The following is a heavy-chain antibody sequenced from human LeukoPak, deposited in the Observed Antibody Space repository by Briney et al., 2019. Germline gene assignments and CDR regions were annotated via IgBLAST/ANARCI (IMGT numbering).Heavy chain of an antibody. J-gene: IGHJ4*02. V-gene: IGHV1-46*01. CDR3: ATALYDKVWGSFRSTPRRVLHF. CDR2: INPGDNRA. CDR1: GYTFTSYY. D-gene: IGHD3-16*02. Sequence: ASVKVSCKASGYTFTSYYLHWVRQAPGQGLEWMGIINPGDNRASYAQTFQGRVSMTRDTSLSTAYMDLSGLTSDDTAIYYCATALYDKVWGSFRSTPRRVLHFWGQGTLVTVSS.